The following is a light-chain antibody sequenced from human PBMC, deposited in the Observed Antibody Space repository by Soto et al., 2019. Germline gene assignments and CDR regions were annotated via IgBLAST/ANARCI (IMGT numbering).Light chain of an antibody. J-gene: IGLJ1*01. V-gene: IGLV2-14*03. Sequence: QSALTQPASVSGSPGQSITIFCTGTSSDVGGYNYVSWYQQHPGSAPKLMIYDVSSRPSGVSNRFSGSKSGNTASLTISGLQAEDEADYYCSSYTSSSSNYVFGTGTKVTVL. CDR1: SSDVGGYNY. CDR2: DVS. CDR3: SSYTSSSSNYV.